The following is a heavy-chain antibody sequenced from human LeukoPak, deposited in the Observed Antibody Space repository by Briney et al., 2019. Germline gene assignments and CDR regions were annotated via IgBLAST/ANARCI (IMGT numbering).Heavy chain of an antibody. Sequence: GGSLRLSCAASGFTFSSYSMNWVRQAPGKGLEWVSSISSSSSYIYYADSVKGRFTISRDNAKNSLYLQMNSLRAEDTAVYYCAGHPQMYSSSWYGASADYYYYGMDVWGQGTTVTVSS. CDR1: GFTFSSYS. CDR3: AGHPQMYSSSWYGASADYYYYGMDV. J-gene: IGHJ6*02. D-gene: IGHD6-13*01. V-gene: IGHV3-21*01. CDR2: ISSSSSYI.